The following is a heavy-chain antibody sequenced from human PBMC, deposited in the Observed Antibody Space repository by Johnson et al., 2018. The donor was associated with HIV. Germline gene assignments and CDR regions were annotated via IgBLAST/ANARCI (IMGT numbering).Heavy chain of an antibody. V-gene: IGHV3-66*01. Sequence: VQLVESGGGLVQPGGSLRLSCAASGFTVSSNYMSWVRQAPGKGLEWVSVLFSGGTTYYADSVKGRFTISRDNSKNTLFLQMNSLRAEDTAVYYCARVYFSGWYLGFGRDAFDIWGQGTMVTVSS. J-gene: IGHJ3*02. CDR2: LFSGGTT. CDR3: ARVYFSGWYLGFGRDAFDI. CDR1: GFTVSSNY. D-gene: IGHD6-19*01.